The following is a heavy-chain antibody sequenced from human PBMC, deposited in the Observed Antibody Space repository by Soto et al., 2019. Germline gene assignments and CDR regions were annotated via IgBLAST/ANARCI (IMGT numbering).Heavy chain of an antibody. J-gene: IGHJ4*02. CDR2: IWYDGSNK. CDR1: GFTFSSYG. Sequence: QVQLVESGGGVVQLGRSLRLSCAASGFTFSSYGMHWVRQAPGKWLEWVAVIWYDGSNKYYADSVKGRFTISRDNSKNTLYLQMNSLRAEDTAVYYCAREDGVIPRAFDYWGQGTLVTVSS. V-gene: IGHV3-33*01. D-gene: IGHD3-16*02. CDR3: AREDGVIPRAFDY.